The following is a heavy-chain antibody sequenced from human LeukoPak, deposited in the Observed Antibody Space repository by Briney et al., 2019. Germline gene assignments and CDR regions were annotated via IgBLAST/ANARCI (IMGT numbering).Heavy chain of an antibody. CDR2: INHSGST. V-gene: IGHV4-34*01. CDR3: AREGDYYGDYDFVY. Sequence: PSETLSLTCAVYGGSFSGYYWSWIRQPPGKGLEWIGEINHSGSTNYNPSLKSRVTISVDRSKNQFSLKLSSVTAADTAVYYCAREGDYYGDYDFVYWDQGTLVTVSS. CDR1: GGSFSGYY. J-gene: IGHJ4*02. D-gene: IGHD4-17*01.